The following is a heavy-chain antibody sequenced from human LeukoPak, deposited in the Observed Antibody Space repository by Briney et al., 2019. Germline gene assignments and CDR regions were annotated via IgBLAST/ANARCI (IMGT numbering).Heavy chain of an antibody. J-gene: IGHJ3*02. V-gene: IGHV3-21*06. D-gene: IGHD5-18*01. Sequence: GGSLRLSCAASGFTFSAYSMSCVPQGPGKGLEWVSSVIGRINDVYYAESVKGRFTVSRDNAKSSLYLQINSLRAEDTAVFYCARVNTAIDGFDIWGQGTMVTVSS. CDR2: VIGRINDV. CDR3: ARVNTAIDGFDI. CDR1: GFTFSAYS.